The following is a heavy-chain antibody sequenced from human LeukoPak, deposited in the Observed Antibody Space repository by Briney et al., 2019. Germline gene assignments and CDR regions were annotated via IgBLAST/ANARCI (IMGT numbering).Heavy chain of an antibody. CDR1: GFTVSSNH. CDR3: AKAATPVYGDSDY. D-gene: IGHD4-17*01. V-gene: IGHV3-53*01. J-gene: IGHJ4*02. Sequence: SGGSLRLSCAASGFTVSSNHMSWVRQAPGKGLKWVSIIYSGGTTYYADSVKGRFTISRDNSKNSLYLQMNSLRAEDTAVYYCAKAATPVYGDSDYWGQGTLVTVSS. CDR2: IYSGGTT.